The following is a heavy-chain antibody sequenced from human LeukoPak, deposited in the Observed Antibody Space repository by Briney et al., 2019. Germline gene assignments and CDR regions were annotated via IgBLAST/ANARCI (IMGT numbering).Heavy chain of an antibody. CDR1: GGSISSSSYY. CDR2: IYYSGST. J-gene: IGHJ4*02. V-gene: IGHV4-39*01. Sequence: SETLSLTCTVSGGSISSSSYYWGWIRQPPGKGLEWIGSIYYSGSTYYNPSLKSRVTISVDTSKNQFSLKLSSVTAADTAVYYCASEDAYCGGDCYPYWGQGTLVTVSS. CDR3: ASEDAYCGGDCYPY. D-gene: IGHD2-21*02.